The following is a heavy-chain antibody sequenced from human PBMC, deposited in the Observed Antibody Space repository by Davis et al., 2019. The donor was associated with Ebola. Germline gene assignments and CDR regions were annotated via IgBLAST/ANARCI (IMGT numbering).Heavy chain of an antibody. V-gene: IGHV1-18*01. Sequence: ASVKVSCKASGGTFSSYAISWVRQAPGQGLEWMGWISAYNGNTSYAQKLQGRVTMTTDTSRSTAYMELRSLRSDDTAVYYCAREAGATTRIYDSWGQGTLVTVSS. CDR1: GGTFSSYA. J-gene: IGHJ5*01. D-gene: IGHD1-26*01. CDR3: AREAGATTRIYDS. CDR2: ISAYNGNT.